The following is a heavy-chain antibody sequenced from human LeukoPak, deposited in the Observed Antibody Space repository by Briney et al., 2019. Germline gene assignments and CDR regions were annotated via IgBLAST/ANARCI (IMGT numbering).Heavy chain of an antibody. Sequence: SETLSLTCAVYGGSFSGYYWSWIRQPPGKGLEWIGEINHSGSTNYNPSLKSPVTISVDTSKNQFSLKLSSVTAADTAVYYCARVDTAMASGIDYWGQGTLVTVSS. CDR3: ARVDTAMASGIDY. CDR2: INHSGST. D-gene: IGHD5-18*01. V-gene: IGHV4-34*01. J-gene: IGHJ4*02. CDR1: GGSFSGYY.